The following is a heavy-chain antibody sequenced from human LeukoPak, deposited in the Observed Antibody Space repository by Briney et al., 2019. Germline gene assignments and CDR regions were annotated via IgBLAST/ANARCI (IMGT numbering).Heavy chain of an antibody. CDR3: TKLVESGVRY. CDR1: GFTFSSYA. J-gene: IGHJ4*02. V-gene: IGHV3-23*01. Sequence: GGSLRLYCAASGFTFSSYAMTWVRQAPGKGLEWVSAMGGTTYYADSVKGRFTISRDNSKSTLYLQMNSLRAEDTAVYYCTKLVESGVRYWGQGTLVTVSS. CDR2: MGGTT. D-gene: IGHD2-15*01.